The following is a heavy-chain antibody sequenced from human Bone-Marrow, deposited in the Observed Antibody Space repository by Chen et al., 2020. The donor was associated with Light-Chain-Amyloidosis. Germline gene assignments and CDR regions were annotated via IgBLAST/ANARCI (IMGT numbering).Heavy chain of an antibody. V-gene: IGHV3-15*01. J-gene: IGHJ4*02. CDR2: IKSKTYDGKT. Sequence: VESGGVLVESGGSLRLSCAASGFTITDAWMSWVRQAPGKGLEWVGRIKSKTYDGKTDYAAPVKGRFTISRDDSKNDLFLQMDSLTTADTAVYYCIATTVAEDYHVYWGQGTLVTVSS. CDR1: GFTITDAW. CDR3: IATTVAEDYHVY. D-gene: IGHD1-26*01.